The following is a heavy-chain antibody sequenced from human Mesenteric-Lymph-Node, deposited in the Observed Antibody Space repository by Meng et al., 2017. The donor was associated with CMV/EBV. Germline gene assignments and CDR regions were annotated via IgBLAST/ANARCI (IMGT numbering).Heavy chain of an antibody. CDR3: ARVAAAGRGMDV. D-gene: IGHD6-13*01. J-gene: IGHJ6*02. CDR1: GFTFSSLW. V-gene: IGHV3-7*04. Sequence: GESLKISCAASGFTFSSLWMTWVRQAPGKGLEWVANINQDESQKNYVDSVKGRFTISRDNAKSSLFLQLNSLRAEDTAVYYCARVAAAGRGMDVWGQGTTVTVSS. CDR2: INQDESQK.